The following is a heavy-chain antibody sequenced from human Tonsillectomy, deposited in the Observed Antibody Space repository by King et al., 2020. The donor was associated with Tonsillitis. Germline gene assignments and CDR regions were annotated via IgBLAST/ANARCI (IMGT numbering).Heavy chain of an antibody. CDR2: IRTHNGYT. J-gene: IGHJ4*01. V-gene: IGHV1-18*01. D-gene: IGHD3-16*01. CDR1: GYKFTNYG. Sequence: VQLVESGTEVKKPGASVKVSCKAFGYKFTNYGVTWVRQALGQGLEWRGCIRTHNGYTDYAENLQGRVTMTTDTSTSTAYMELNNLTSDDTAVYYCVSGGDFDSWGRGTLVTVSS. CDR3: VSGGDFDS.